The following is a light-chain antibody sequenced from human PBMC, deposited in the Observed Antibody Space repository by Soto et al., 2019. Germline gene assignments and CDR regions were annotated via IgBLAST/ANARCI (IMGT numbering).Light chain of an antibody. CDR1: SSNIGNNY. CDR3: GTWDSSLSVLYV. Sequence: QSVLTQPPSGSAAPGQQVTISCSGSSSNIGNNYVSWYQQLPGTAPKLLIYDNNKRPSGIPDRFSGSKSGTSATLGITGLQTGDEADYYCGTWDSSLSVLYVFGTGTKVTVL. J-gene: IGLJ1*01. V-gene: IGLV1-51*01. CDR2: DNN.